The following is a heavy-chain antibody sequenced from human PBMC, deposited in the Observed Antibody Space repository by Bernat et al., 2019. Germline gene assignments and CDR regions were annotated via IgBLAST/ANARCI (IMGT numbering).Heavy chain of an antibody. V-gene: IGHV4-4*02. Sequence: QVQLQESGPGLVKPSGTLSLTCAVSGGSISSSNWCSWVRQPPGKWLEWIGEIYHSGSTTYNPSLKSRVTISVDKSKNQLSLKLSSVTAADTAVYYCARDRYDRGPLFYWGQGTLVTVSS. CDR2: IYHSGST. CDR1: GGSISSSNW. D-gene: IGHD3-22*01. J-gene: IGHJ4*02. CDR3: ARDRYDRGPLFY.